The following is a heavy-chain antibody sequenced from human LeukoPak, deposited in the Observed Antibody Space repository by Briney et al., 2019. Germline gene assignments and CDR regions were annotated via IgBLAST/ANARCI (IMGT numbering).Heavy chain of an antibody. Sequence: SETLSLTCTVSGGSISSGDYYWSWIRQPPGKGLEWIGYIYYSGSTNYNPSLKSRVTISVDTSKNQFSLKLSSVTAADTAVYSCARASNDYETPDDYWGQGTLVTVSS. CDR2: IYYSGST. CDR1: GGSISSGDYY. J-gene: IGHJ4*02. CDR3: ARASNDYETPDDY. V-gene: IGHV4-61*08. D-gene: IGHD4-17*01.